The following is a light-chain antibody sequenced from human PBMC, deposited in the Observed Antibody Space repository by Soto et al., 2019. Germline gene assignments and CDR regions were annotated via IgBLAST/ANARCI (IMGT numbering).Light chain of an antibody. J-gene: IGLJ1*01. CDR1: SSDVGGYKY. Sequence: QSALTQPPSASGSPGQSVTISCTGTSSDVGGYKYVSWYQQHPGKAPKLMIFEVNKRPPGVHDRFSGSKSGNTASLTVSGLQAEDEADYYCSSYAGINNLGVFGTGTKVTVL. V-gene: IGLV2-8*01. CDR2: EVN. CDR3: SSYAGINNLGV.